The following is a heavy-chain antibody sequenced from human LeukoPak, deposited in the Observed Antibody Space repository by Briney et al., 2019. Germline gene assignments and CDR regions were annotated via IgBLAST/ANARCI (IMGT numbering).Heavy chain of an antibody. D-gene: IGHD3-10*01. J-gene: IGHJ5*02. CDR3: ARDSGTTGEVKFDP. V-gene: IGHV4-4*07. CDR2: IYTSGTI. CDR1: GGSISSYY. Sequence: SETLSLTCAVSGGSISSYYWSWIRQPAGTALEWLGRIYTSGTITYNPSLKSRVTMSVDTSKNQFSLKLSSVTAADTAVYYCARDSGTTGEVKFDPWGQGTLVTGSS.